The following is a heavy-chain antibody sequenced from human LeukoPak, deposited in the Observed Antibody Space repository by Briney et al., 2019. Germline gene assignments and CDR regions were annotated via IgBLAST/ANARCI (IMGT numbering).Heavy chain of an antibody. CDR2: INQVGSEK. V-gene: IGHV3-7*01. Sequence: GGSLRLSCAASGFTFSSYWMTWVRQAPGKGLEWVANINQVGSEKYYVDSVKGRLTISRDNAKNSLYLQMNSLGAEGTAVYYCARSLGRYCSGGPCYYFDYWGQGTLVTVSS. J-gene: IGHJ4*02. CDR1: GFTFSSYW. CDR3: ARSLGRYCSGGPCYYFDY. D-gene: IGHD2-15*01.